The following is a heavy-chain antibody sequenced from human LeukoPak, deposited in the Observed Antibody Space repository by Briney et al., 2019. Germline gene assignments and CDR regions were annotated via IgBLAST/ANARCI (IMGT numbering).Heavy chain of an antibody. Sequence: GGSLRLSCAGSGFIFNNYAMHWVRHPPGKGLEWVSGISWNSGSIDYADSVKGRFTISRDNAKNSLYLQMNSLRVEDTAFYYCAKDNRRHYTSGPNPDSLHWGQGALVTVSS. V-gene: IGHV3-9*01. CDR2: ISWNSGSI. D-gene: IGHD6-19*01. J-gene: IGHJ4*02. CDR3: AKDNRRHYTSGPNPDSLH. CDR1: GFIFNNYA.